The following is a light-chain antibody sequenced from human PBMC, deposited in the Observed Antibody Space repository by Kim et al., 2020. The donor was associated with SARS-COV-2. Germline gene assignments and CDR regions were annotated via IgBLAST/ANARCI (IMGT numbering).Light chain of an antibody. Sequence: LSVSTGQRAPLSCRASHSVCHTFAWYQQKPGPAPRLLIYGASTSAIVIPARFSGSGSGTEFTLTISSLQSEDFAVYYCQQYNNWPSFGQGTKLEIK. CDR3: QQYNNWPS. V-gene: IGKV3-15*01. CDR1: HSVCHT. CDR2: GAS. J-gene: IGKJ2*01.